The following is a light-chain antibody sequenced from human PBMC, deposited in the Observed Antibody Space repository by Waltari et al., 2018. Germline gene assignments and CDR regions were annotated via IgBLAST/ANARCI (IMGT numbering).Light chain of an antibody. CDR1: SSNIWSEY. J-gene: IGLJ1*01. CDR3: GTWDNTLSAHV. V-gene: IGLV1-51*01. CDR2: KKY. Sequence: QSVLTQPPSVSATPGQKVTISCSGSSSNIWSEYVFWYQQVPGTAPKLLIYKKYQRPSGIPDRFSGSKSGTSATLDITGLQTGDEAHYYCGTWDNTLSAHVFGPGTEVTVL.